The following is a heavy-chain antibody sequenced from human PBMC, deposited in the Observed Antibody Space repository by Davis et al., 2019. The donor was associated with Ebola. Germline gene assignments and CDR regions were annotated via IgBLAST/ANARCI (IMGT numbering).Heavy chain of an antibody. Sequence: ASVKVSCKASGYTFTSYDINWVRQATGQGLEWMGWMNPNSGNTGYAQKLQGRVTMTTDTSTSTAYMELRSLRSDDTAVYYCARTITMIVVVSAFDIWGQGTMVTVSS. J-gene: IGHJ3*02. CDR1: GYTFTSYD. V-gene: IGHV1-8*01. CDR2: MNPNSGNT. D-gene: IGHD3-22*01. CDR3: ARTITMIVVVSAFDI.